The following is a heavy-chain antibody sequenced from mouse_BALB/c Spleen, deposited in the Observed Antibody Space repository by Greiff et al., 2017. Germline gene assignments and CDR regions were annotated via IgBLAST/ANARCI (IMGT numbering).Heavy chain of an antibody. CDR1: GYTFTSYW. D-gene: IGHD1-1*01. J-gene: IGHJ1*01. Sequence: VQLQQSGTVLARPGASVKMSCKASGYTFTSYWMHWVKQRPGQGLEWIGAIYPGNSDTSYNQKFKGKAKLTAVTSTSTAYMELSSLTNEDSAVYYCTRDYYGSRDWYFDVWGAGTTVTVSS. CDR3: TRDYYGSRDWYFDV. CDR2: IYPGNSDT. V-gene: IGHV1-5*01.